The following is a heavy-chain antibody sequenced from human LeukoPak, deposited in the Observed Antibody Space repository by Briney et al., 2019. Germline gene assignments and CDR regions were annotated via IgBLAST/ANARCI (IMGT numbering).Heavy chain of an antibody. Sequence: AASVKVSCKASGYTFTGYYMHWVRQAPGQGLEWMGWIIPIFGTANYAQKFQGRVTITADKSTSTAYMELSSLRSEDTAVYYCAREGSSSYRHDYYYYYMDVWGKGTTVTVSS. CDR2: IIPIFGTA. V-gene: IGHV1-69*06. J-gene: IGHJ6*03. D-gene: IGHD6-6*01. CDR1: GYTFTGYY. CDR3: AREGSSSYRHDYYYYYMDV.